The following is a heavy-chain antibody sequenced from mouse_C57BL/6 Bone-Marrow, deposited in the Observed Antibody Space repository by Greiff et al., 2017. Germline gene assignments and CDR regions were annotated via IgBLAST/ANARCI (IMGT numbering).Heavy chain of an antibody. Sequence: QVQLQQSGAELVRPGTSVKMSCKASGYTFTNYWIGWAKQRPGHGLEWIGDIYPGGGYTNYNEKFKGKATLTADKSSSTAYMQFSSLTSEDAAIYYCARTDGNYAWFAYWGQGTLVTVSA. D-gene: IGHD2-1*01. CDR1: GYTFTNYW. V-gene: IGHV1-63*01. J-gene: IGHJ3*01. CDR3: ARTDGNYAWFAY. CDR2: IYPGGGYT.